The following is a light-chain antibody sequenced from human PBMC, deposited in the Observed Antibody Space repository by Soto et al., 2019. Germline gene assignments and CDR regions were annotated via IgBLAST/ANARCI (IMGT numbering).Light chain of an antibody. V-gene: IGKV3-20*01. Sequence: EILLTQSPGTLSLSPGERATLSCRASQSLPSSYLAWYQQRPGQAPRLLLYGTSNREAGIPDRFSGSGSGTEFTLTISSLQSEDFAVYYCQHYNNWPPWTFGQGTKVEIK. CDR3: QHYNNWPPWT. J-gene: IGKJ1*01. CDR1: QSLPSSY. CDR2: GTS.